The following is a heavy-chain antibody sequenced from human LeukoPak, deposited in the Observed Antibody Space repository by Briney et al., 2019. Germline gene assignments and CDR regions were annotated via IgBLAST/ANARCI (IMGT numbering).Heavy chain of an antibody. D-gene: IGHD6-19*01. Sequence: ASVKVSCKASGYTFTSYYMHWVRQAPGQGLEWMGIINPSGGSTSYAQKFQGRVTMTRGTSTSTVYMELSSLRSEDTAVYYCVREEGGRRQWLVNCFDPWGQGTLVTVSS. CDR2: INPSGGST. J-gene: IGHJ5*02. CDR1: GYTFTSYY. V-gene: IGHV1-46*01. CDR3: VREEGGRRQWLVNCFDP.